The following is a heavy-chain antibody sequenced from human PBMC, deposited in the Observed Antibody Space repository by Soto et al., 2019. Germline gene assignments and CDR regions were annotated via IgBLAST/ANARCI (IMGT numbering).Heavy chain of an antibody. CDR3: ARDLDARYCSGGSCYSADFDY. Sequence: PGGSLRLSCAASGFTFSGYAMSWVRQAPGKGLEWVSPISGSGGSTYYADTEKGRFTISRDNSKNTLYLQMNSLRAEDTAVYYCARDLDARYCSGGSCYSADFDYWGQGTLVTVSS. CDR2: ISGSGGST. J-gene: IGHJ4*02. D-gene: IGHD2-15*01. V-gene: IGHV3-23*01. CDR1: GFTFSGYA.